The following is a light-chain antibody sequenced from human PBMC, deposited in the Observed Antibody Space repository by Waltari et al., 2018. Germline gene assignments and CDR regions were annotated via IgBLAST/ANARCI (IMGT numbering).Light chain of an antibody. CDR2: KAS. V-gene: IGKV1-5*03. CDR3: QQYKTYS. Sequence: DIQMTQSPSTLSASVGDRVTITCRASQSISTWLAWYQQKPGKATNLLIYKASSLESGVPSRFSGSGSGTEFTLTINSLQPDDFATYYCQQYKTYSFGQGTKLEI. CDR1: QSISTW. J-gene: IGKJ2*01.